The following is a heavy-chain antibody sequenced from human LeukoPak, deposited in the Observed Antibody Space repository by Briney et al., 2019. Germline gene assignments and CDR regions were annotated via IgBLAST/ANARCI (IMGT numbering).Heavy chain of an antibody. Sequence: GRSLRLSCAASGFTFSSYGMHWVRQAPGKGLEWVAVIWYDGSNKYYADSVKGRFTISRDNSKNTLYLQMNSLRAEDTAVYYCARDLSGGDFDYWGQGTLVTVSS. V-gene: IGHV3-33*01. CDR1: GFTFSSYG. D-gene: IGHD3-10*01. J-gene: IGHJ4*02. CDR2: IWYDGSNK. CDR3: ARDLSGGDFDY.